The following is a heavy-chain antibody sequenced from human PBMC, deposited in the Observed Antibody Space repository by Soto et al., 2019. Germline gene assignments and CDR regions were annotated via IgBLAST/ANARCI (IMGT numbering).Heavy chain of an antibody. CDR1: GYTFTSYG. V-gene: IGHV1-18*01. CDR3: ARVVVVVVAATRSPHRWFDP. CDR2: ISAYNGNT. J-gene: IGHJ5*02. D-gene: IGHD2-15*01. Sequence: QVQLVQSGAEVKKPGASVKVSCKASGYTFTSYGISWVRQAPGQGLEWMGWISAYNGNTNYAQKLQGRVTMTTDNSTSTAYMELRSLRSDDTAVYYCARVVVVVVAATRSPHRWFDPWGQGTLVTVSS.